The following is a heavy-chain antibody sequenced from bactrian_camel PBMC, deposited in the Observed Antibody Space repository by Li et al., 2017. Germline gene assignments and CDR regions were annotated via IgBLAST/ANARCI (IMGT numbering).Heavy chain of an antibody. CDR2: IYTGGGST. CDR1: GYTYSSYC. D-gene: IGHD6*01. Sequence: HVQLVESGGGLVQPGGSLRLSCAVSGYTYSSYCMGWFRQAPGKEREGVAAIYTGGGSTYYADSVKGRFTISQDNAKNTLYLQLDRLRTEDTATYYCAKDEVVAGYRSAAYNYWGQGTQVTVS. J-gene: IGHJ4*01. V-gene: IGHV3S1*01. CDR3: AKDEVVAGYRSAAYNY.